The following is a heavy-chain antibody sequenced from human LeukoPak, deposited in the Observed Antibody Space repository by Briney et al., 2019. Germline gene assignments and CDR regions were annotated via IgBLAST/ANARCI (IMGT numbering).Heavy chain of an antibody. D-gene: IGHD4-17*01. CDR2: IYYSGST. Sequence: SETLSLTCTVSGGSISSYYWSWIRQPPGKGLEWIGYIYYSGSTNYNPSLKSRVTISVDTSKNQFSLKLSSVTAADTAVYYCARDWTIDDYGDRFFDCWGQGTLVTVSS. J-gene: IGHJ4*02. CDR1: GGSISSYY. CDR3: ARDWTIDDYGDRFFDC. V-gene: IGHV4-59*01.